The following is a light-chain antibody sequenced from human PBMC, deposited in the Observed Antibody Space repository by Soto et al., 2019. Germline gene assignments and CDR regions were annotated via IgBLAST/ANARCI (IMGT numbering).Light chain of an antibody. V-gene: IGKV1-5*03. Sequence: DIQMTQSPSTLSASVGDRVTITCRASQTISSWLAWYQQKPGKAPKLLIYEASSLKSGVPSRFSGSGSGTEFTLTISSLQPDDFATYYCQQYNSYSITFGQGTHWRL. J-gene: IGKJ5*01. CDR3: QQYNSYSIT. CDR1: QTISSW. CDR2: EAS.